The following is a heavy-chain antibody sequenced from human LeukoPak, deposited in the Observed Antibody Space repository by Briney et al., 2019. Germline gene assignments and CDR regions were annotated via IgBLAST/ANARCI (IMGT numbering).Heavy chain of an antibody. J-gene: IGHJ3*02. CDR2: IWYDGSNK. CDR3: ARPGITAFDI. D-gene: IGHD3-10*01. V-gene: IGHV3-33*01. CDR1: GFTFSGYP. Sequence: PGGSLRLSCAASGFTFSGYPIHWVRQAPGKGLEWVAVIWYDGSNKYYADSVKGRITISRDNAKNSVSLYMNSLRAEDSAVYYCARPGITAFDIWGQGTMVTVSS.